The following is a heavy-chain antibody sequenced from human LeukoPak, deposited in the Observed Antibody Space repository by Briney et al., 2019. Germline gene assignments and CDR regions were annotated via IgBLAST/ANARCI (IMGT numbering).Heavy chain of an antibody. Sequence: PGGSLRLSCAASGFSFSTYGMHWVRQAPGKGLEWVSMISFDGNNKYYADSVKGRFTISRDNSENMLYLQMHSLRPEDTAVYYCSGRRGAYYYYMDVWGKGTTVTVSS. V-gene: IGHV3-30*03. J-gene: IGHJ6*03. CDR1: GFSFSTYG. D-gene: IGHD6-25*01. CDR2: ISFDGNNK. CDR3: SGRRGAYYYYMDV.